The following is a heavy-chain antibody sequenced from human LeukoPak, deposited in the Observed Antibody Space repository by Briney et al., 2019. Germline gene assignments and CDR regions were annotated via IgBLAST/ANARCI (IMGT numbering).Heavy chain of an antibody. CDR2: IKQDGSEK. D-gene: IGHD2-2*02. Sequence: QSGGSLRLSCAASGFTFSSYWMSWVRQAPGKGLEWVANIKQDGSEKYYVDSVKGRFTISRDNAKNSLYLQLNSLRAEDTAVYYCARGVVPAAIPGYYYYMDVWGKGTTVTVSS. CDR1: GFTFSSYW. CDR3: ARGVVPAAIPGYYYYMDV. V-gene: IGHV3-7*01. J-gene: IGHJ6*03.